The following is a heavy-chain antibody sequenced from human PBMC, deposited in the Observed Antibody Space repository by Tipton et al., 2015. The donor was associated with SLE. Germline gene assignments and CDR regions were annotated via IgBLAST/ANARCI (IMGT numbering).Heavy chain of an antibody. Sequence: GLVKPSETLSLTCAVYGGSFSNYFWTWIRQPPGKGLEWIGEIHHSGITNYNPSLKSRVTISLDTSKNQFSLKLSSVTAADTAVYYCAGVAATEVFDYWGQGTLVTVSS. CDR2: IHHSGIT. J-gene: IGHJ4*02. CDR1: GGSFSNYF. D-gene: IGHD1-1*01. V-gene: IGHV4-34*01. CDR3: AGVAATEVFDY.